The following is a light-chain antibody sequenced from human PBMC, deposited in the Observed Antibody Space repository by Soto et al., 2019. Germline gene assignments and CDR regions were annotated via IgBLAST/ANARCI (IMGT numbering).Light chain of an antibody. V-gene: IGKV3-20*01. CDR1: QTVSNN. Sequence: ADTLCVSPRERASLSCGASQTVSNNLAWFQQKPGQAPRLLIYDASTRATGVPDRFSGSGSGTDFALTISRLEPEDFAVYFCQQYANSPFTFGPRTKVDI. CDR3: QQYANSPFT. J-gene: IGKJ3*01. CDR2: DAS.